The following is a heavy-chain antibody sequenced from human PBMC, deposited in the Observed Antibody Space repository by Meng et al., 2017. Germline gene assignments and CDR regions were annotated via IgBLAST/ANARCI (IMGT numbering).Heavy chain of an antibody. J-gene: IGHJ4*02. Sequence: ASVKVSCKASGYTFTSYDINWVRQATGQGLEWMGWMNPNSGNTDYAQKFKGRVTMTRNTSISTAYMELSSLRSEDTAVYYCARGTYSSGSITHYWGQGTLVTVSS. V-gene: IGHV1-8*01. CDR3: ARGTYSSGSITHY. CDR2: MNPNSGNT. CDR1: GYTFTSYD. D-gene: IGHD6-19*01.